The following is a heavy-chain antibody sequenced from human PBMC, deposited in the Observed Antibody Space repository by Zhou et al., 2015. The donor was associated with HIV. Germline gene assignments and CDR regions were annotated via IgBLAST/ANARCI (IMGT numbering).Heavy chain of an antibody. D-gene: IGHD3-10*01. J-gene: IGHJ6*02. CDR1: SSYA. Sequence: SSYAISWVRQAPGQGLEWMGGIIPIFGTANYAQKFQGRVTITADESTSTAYMELSSLRSEDTAVYYCARDPSYHTSYYGVDDYYYGMDVWGQGTTVTVSS. CDR3: ARDPSYHTSYYGVDDYYYGMDV. V-gene: IGHV1-69*01. CDR2: IIPIFGTA.